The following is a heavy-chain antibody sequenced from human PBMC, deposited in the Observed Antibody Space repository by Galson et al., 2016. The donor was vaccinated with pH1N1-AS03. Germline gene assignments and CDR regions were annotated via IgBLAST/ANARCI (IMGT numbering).Heavy chain of an antibody. Sequence: SLRLSCAASGFTFSMSYIHWVRQAPGKGLEWVSRISNDGRNVRYADFVKGRFAVSRDNAKNTVFLQMNSLGADDTAVYFCARRNPNPNFAIWYQHDYGMDVWGQGTTVTVSS. CDR3: ARRNPNPNFAIWYQHDYGMDV. D-gene: IGHD2-2*01. CDR1: GFTFSMSY. J-gene: IGHJ6*02. V-gene: IGHV3-74*01. CDR2: ISNDGRNV.